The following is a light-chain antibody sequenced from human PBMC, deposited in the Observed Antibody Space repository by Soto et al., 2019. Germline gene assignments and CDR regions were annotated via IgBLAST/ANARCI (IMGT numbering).Light chain of an antibody. J-gene: IGLJ3*02. Sequence: QSALTQPRSVSGSPGQSVTISCTGTSSDVGGYNYVSWYQQHPGKAPKLMIYDVSKRPSGVPDRFSGCKSGNTASLTISGLQAEDEADYYCCSYAGSYPSWVFGGGTKLTVL. CDR1: SSDVGGYNY. V-gene: IGLV2-11*01. CDR3: CSYAGSYPSWV. CDR2: DVS.